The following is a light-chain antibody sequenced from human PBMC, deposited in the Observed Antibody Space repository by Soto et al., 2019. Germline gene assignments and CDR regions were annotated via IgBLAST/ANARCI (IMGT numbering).Light chain of an antibody. Sequence: EVDLTQSPGTMSLSPGERATLSCSASQSVSSTYLAWYQQRPGQAPRLLIYGASTRATDIPDRISGSGSGIDFTLTVSSLEPEDFAVYYCQHYGSTPWSFGQGTKVEIK. CDR1: QSVSSTY. CDR2: GAS. CDR3: QHYGSTPWS. V-gene: IGKV3-20*01. J-gene: IGKJ1*01.